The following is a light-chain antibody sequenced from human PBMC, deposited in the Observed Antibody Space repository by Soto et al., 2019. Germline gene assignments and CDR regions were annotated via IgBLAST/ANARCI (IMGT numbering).Light chain of an antibody. V-gene: IGKV1-5*01. CDR2: DAS. Sequence: DIQMTQSPSTLSASVGDRVTITCRASQSISSWLAWYQQKPGKAPNLLISDASSLESGVPSRFSGSGSGIEFTLTISTLQPDDFATYYCQQYNSYPYTFGLGTKLEIK. CDR1: QSISSW. J-gene: IGKJ2*01. CDR3: QQYNSYPYT.